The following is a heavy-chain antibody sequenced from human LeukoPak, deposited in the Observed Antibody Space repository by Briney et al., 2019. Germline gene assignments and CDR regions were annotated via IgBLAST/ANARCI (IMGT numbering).Heavy chain of an antibody. J-gene: IGHJ5*02. Sequence: GGSLRLSCAASGFTFSSYSMNWVRQAPGKGLEWVSYISSSSSTIYYADSVKGRFTISRDNAKNSLYLQMNSLRTEDTAVYYCARDPKYYYDSPWGQGTLVTVSS. CDR3: ARDPKYYYDSP. CDR2: ISSSSSTI. D-gene: IGHD3-22*01. V-gene: IGHV3-48*01. CDR1: GFTFSSYS.